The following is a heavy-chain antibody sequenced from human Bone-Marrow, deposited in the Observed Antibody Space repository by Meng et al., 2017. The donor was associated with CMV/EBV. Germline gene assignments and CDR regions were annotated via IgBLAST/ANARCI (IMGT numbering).Heavy chain of an antibody. CDR1: GFTFSSYW. J-gene: IGHJ4*02. CDR2: INSDGGST. D-gene: IGHD2-2*02. Sequence: GGSLRLSCAASGFTFSSYWMHWVRQAPGKGLVWVSRINSDGGSTSYADSVKGRFTISRDNAKNSLYLQMNSLRAEDTAVYYCARVSLIGYCTGTGCHIDYWGQGTLVTVSS. V-gene: IGHV3-74*01. CDR3: ARVSLIGYCTGTGCHIDY.